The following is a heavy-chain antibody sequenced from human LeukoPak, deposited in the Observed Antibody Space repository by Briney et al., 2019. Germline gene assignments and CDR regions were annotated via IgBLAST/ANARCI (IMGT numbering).Heavy chain of an antibody. CDR1: GGSIKSSTYY. CDR3: ARRGIVLLKNWFDP. J-gene: IGHJ5*02. Sequence: SETLSLTCTVSGGSIKSSTYYWGWIRQPPGKGLEWIGSIYYSETTYYNPFLESRVTISVDTSKNQLSLQLSSVTAVDTAVYYCARRGIVLLKNWFDPWGQGTLVTVSS. D-gene: IGHD3-10*01. CDR2: IYYSETT. V-gene: IGHV4-39*01.